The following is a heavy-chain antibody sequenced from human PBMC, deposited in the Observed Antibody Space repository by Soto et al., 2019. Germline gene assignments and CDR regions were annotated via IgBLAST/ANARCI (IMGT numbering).Heavy chain of an antibody. CDR3: ARSRSVVSPDFDY. D-gene: IGHD3-10*01. CDR2: IYYSGST. V-gene: IGHV4-31*03. CDR1: GGSISSGGYY. J-gene: IGHJ4*02. Sequence: SETLSLTCTVSGGSISSGGYYWSWIRQHPGKGLEWIGYIYYSGSTYYNPSLKSRVTISVDTSKNQFSLKLSSVTAADTAVYYCARSRSVVSPDFDYWGQGTLVTVS.